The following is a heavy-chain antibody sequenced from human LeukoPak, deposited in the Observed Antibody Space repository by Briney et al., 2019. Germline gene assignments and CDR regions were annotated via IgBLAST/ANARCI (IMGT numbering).Heavy chain of an antibody. V-gene: IGHV7-4-1*02. CDR3: ARDRKGRIVVVPAAQPSYNWFDP. D-gene: IGHD2-2*01. J-gene: IGHJ5*02. Sequence: ASVKVSCKASGYTFTSYAINWVRQAPGQGLEWMGWINTNTGNPTYAQGSTGRFVFSLDTSVSTAYLQISSLKAEDTAVYYCARDRKGRIVVVPAAQPSYNWFDPWGQGTLVTVSS. CDR2: INTNTGNP. CDR1: GYTFTSYA.